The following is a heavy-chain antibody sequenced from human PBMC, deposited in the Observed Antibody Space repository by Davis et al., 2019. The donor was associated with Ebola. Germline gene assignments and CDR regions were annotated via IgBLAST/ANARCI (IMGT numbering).Heavy chain of an antibody. CDR1: GFIFSDYV. J-gene: IGHJ4*02. V-gene: IGHV3-30-3*01. D-gene: IGHD5-18*01. Sequence: GESLKISCAASGFIFSDYVLHWVRQAPGKGLEWVAFITEDGTSKYYGESVKGRFTISRDNSRNILYLQMTNLRGDDTAVYYCATKDTAMITDFDYWGQGTLVTVSS. CDR3: ATKDTAMITDFDY. CDR2: ITEDGTSK.